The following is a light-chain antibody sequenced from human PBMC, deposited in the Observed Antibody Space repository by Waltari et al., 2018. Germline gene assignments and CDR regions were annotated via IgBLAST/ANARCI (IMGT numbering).Light chain of an antibody. J-gene: IGLJ1*01. Sequence: QSVLTQPPSASGTPGQRVSISCSGSSSNIGRNTVNWYQQLPGSAPKLLMYSDYRRPSGVPDRFSGSKSGTSASLAISGLQSEDEADYYCAVWDDNLNGPGYVFGTGTTVTVL. V-gene: IGLV1-44*01. CDR1: SSNIGRNT. CDR2: SDY. CDR3: AVWDDNLNGPGYV.